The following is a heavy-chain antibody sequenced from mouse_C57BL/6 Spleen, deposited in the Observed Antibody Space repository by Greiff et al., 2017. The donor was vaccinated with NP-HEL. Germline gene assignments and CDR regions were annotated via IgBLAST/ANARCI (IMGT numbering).Heavy chain of an antibody. Sequence: EVKLVESGGGLVKPGGSLKLSCAASGFTFSSYAMSWVRQTPEKRLEWVATISDGGSYTYYPDNVKGRFTISRDNAKNHLYLQMSHLKSEDTAMYYCAREGYDGTRDYWGQGTTLTVSS. D-gene: IGHD2-3*01. V-gene: IGHV5-4*01. CDR2: ISDGGSYT. CDR3: AREGYDGTRDY. J-gene: IGHJ2*01. CDR1: GFTFSSYA.